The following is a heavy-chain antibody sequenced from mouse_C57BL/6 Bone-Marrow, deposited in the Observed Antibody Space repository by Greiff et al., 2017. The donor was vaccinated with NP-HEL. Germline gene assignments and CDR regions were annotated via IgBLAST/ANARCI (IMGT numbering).Heavy chain of an antibody. Sequence: EVQVVESGGDLVKPGGSLKLSCAASGFTFSSYGMSWVRQTPDKRLEWVATISSGGSYTYYPDSVKGRFTISRDNAKNTLYLQMSSLKSEETAMYYCARRGPGDYFDYWGQGTTLTVSS. CDR2: ISSGGSYT. J-gene: IGHJ2*01. CDR1: GFTFSSYG. CDR3: ARRGPGDYFDY. V-gene: IGHV5-6*01.